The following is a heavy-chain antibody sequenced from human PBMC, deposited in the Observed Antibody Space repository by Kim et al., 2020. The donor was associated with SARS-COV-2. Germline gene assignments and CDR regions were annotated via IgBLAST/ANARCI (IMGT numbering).Heavy chain of an antibody. J-gene: IGHJ4*02. V-gene: IGHV4-59*08. D-gene: IGHD3-10*01. CDR3: ARLALGYYGSGSYQD. Sequence: PALKSRVTISVDTSKNQFSLKLSSVTAADTAVYYCARLALGYYGSGSYQDWGQGTLVTVSS.